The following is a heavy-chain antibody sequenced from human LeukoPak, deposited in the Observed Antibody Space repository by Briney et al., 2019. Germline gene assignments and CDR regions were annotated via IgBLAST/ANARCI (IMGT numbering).Heavy chain of an antibody. V-gene: IGHV1-2*02. D-gene: IGHD4-11*01. Sequence: ASVKVSCKASGYTFTGYYMHWVRQAPGQGLEWMGWINPNSGGTNYAQKFQGRVTMTRDTSISTAYMGLSRPRSDDTAVYYCARDGTGDYSNYEFDYWGQGTLVTVSS. CDR2: INPNSGGT. J-gene: IGHJ4*02. CDR3: ARDGTGDYSNYEFDY. CDR1: GYTFTGYY.